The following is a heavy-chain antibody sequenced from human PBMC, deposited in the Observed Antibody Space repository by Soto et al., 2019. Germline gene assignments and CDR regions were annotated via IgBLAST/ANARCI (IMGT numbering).Heavy chain of an antibody. V-gene: IGHV4-4*07. D-gene: IGHD3-10*01. CDR3: ARDVAKNY. CDR2: IHSSGNL. J-gene: IGHJ4*02. Sequence: QVRLHESGPGLVKPSETLSLTCTVSGASVSSYYWSWFRQPVGKGLEWIGRIHSSGNLNYNPSLESRVTMSLDTSKNQFSLRLTSVTAEDTALYLCARDVAKNYWGQGIRVAVSS. CDR1: GASVSSYY.